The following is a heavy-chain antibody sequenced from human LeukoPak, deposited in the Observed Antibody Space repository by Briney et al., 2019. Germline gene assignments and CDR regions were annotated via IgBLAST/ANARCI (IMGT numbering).Heavy chain of an antibody. V-gene: IGHV1-69*05. Sequence: SVKVSCKASGGTFLNYAFSWVRQAPGQGLEWMGGIIPIFGAANYAQKFQDRVTITTDESTTTVYMELSSLRSGDTAVYYCASSRGLLHYYMDVWGKGTTVTVSS. CDR1: GGTFLNYA. J-gene: IGHJ6*03. CDR3: ASSRGLLHYYMDV. CDR2: IIPIFGAA. D-gene: IGHD3-22*01.